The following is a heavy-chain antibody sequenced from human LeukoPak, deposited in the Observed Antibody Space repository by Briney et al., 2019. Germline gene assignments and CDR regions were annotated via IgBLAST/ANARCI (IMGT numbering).Heavy chain of an antibody. V-gene: IGHV3-33*01. D-gene: IGHD3-9*01. J-gene: IGHJ4*02. CDR2: IWYDGSNK. CDR3: ARAAGRYFDRTPLNY. CDR1: GFTFSSYG. Sequence: GRSLRLSCAASGFTFSSYGMHWVRQAPGKGLEWVAVIWYDGSNKYYADSVKGRFTISRDNSKNTLYLQMNSLRAEDTAVYYCARAAGRYFDRTPLNYWGQGTLVTVSS.